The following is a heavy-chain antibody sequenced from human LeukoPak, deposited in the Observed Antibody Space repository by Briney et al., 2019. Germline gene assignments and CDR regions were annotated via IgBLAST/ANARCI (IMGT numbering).Heavy chain of an antibody. D-gene: IGHD2-15*01. CDR1: GITFSSYG. V-gene: IGHV3-23*01. CDR2: ISITGGTT. J-gene: IGHJ6*03. CDR3: AKNGDRGAYCTGGTCYPYFYYYMDV. Sequence: GGSLRLSCAASGITFSSYGMSWVRQAPGKGLEWVSSISITGGTTYYADSVKGRFTISRDNSKNTLYLQMNSLRAEDTDLYYCAKNGDRGAYCTGGTCYPYFYYYMDVWGKGTTVTI.